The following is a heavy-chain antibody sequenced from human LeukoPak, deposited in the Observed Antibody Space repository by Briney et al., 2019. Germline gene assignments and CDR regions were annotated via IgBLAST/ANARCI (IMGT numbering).Heavy chain of an antibody. V-gene: IGHV3-30*18. CDR3: AKGYTDFDY. Sequence: GGPLRLPCAASGFTFSNYGMHWVRQTPGKGLEWVAVISYDESNKYYADSVKGRFTISRDNSKNTLYLQMNSLRADDTAVYYCAKGYTDFDYWGQGTLVTVSS. J-gene: IGHJ4*02. CDR2: ISYDESNK. D-gene: IGHD3-16*02. CDR1: GFTFSNYG.